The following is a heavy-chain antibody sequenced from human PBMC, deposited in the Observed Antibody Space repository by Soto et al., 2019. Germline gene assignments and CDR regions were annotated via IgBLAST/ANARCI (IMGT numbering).Heavy chain of an antibody. CDR1: GDSVSSGYYY. Sequence: SETLSLTCTVSGDSVSSGYYYWSWIRQPPGKGLEWIGNVQYSGSTDYNPSLTGRVTISVDRSKNQFSLKLTSATAAETAVYYCASFLPGSRRHFDFWGKGALVNAS. V-gene: IGHV4-61*01. CDR3: ASFLPGSRRHFDF. CDR2: VQYSGST. D-gene: IGHD3-10*01. J-gene: IGHJ4*02.